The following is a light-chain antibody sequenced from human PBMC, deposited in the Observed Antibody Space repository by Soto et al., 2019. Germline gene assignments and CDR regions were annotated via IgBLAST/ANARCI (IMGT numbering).Light chain of an antibody. CDR3: SSYSSSATLGV. Sequence: QSVLTQPASVSGSPGQSITISCTGTSFDVGGHNYVSWYQQLPGKAPKLMIYEVTNRPSGVSNRFSGSKSGNTASLTISGLQSEDEADYYCSSYSSSATLGVFGGGTKVTVL. CDR1: SFDVGGHNY. CDR2: EVT. J-gene: IGLJ2*01. V-gene: IGLV2-14*01.